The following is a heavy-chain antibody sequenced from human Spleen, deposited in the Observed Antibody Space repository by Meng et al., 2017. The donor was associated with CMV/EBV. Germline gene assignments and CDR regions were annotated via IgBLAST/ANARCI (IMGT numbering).Heavy chain of an antibody. D-gene: IGHD2-2*01. Sequence: GESLKISCAASGFSFSSYDMSWVRQAPGKGLEWVAVIWYDGSNKYYADSVKGRFTISRDNSKNTLYLQMNSLRAEDTAVYYCAKDGCTRYCSSTSQTHYGMDVWGQGTTVTVSS. CDR1: GFSFSSYD. CDR2: IWYDGSNK. CDR3: AKDGCTRYCSSTSQTHYGMDV. J-gene: IGHJ6*02. V-gene: IGHV3-33*06.